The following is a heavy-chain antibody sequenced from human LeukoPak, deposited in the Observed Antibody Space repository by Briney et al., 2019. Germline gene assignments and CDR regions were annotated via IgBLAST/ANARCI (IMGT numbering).Heavy chain of an antibody. CDR2: ISGSGGRT. CDR3: AKTKGDYGGYDY. CDR1: GFTFSSYG. V-gene: IGHV3-23*01. D-gene: IGHD4-23*01. Sequence: GGTLRLSCAASGFTFSSYGMSWVRQAPGKGLEWVSGISGSGGRTYYADSVKGRFTISRDNSKNTLYLQMNSLKAEDTAVYYCAKTKGDYGGYDYWGQGTLLTVSS. J-gene: IGHJ4*02.